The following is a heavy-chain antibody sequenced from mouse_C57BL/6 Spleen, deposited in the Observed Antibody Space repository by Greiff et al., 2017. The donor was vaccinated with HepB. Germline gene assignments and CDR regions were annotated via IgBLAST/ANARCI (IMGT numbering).Heavy chain of an antibody. CDR3: ARDSNYVLFAY. CDR1: GYAFSSYW. V-gene: IGHV1-80*01. J-gene: IGHJ3*01. Sequence: QVQLKQSGAELVKPGASVKISCKASGYAFSSYWMNWVKQRPGKGLEWIGQIYPGDGDTNYNGKFKGKATLTADKSSSTAYMQLSSLTSEDSAVYFCARDSNYVLFAYWGQGTLVTVSA. CDR2: IYPGDGDT. D-gene: IGHD2-5*01.